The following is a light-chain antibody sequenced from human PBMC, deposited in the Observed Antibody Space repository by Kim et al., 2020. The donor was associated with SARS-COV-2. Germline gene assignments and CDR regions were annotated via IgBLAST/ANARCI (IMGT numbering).Light chain of an antibody. CDR1: SNNVGNQG. CDR3: SAWDSSLSAWV. J-gene: IGLJ3*02. V-gene: IGLV10-54*01. CDR2: RNN. Sequence: GLTQPPSVSEGLRQTATLTCTGNSNNVGNQGATWLQQHQGHPPKLLSYRNNNRPSGISERLSASRSGNTASLTITGLQPEDEADYYCSAWDSSLSAWVFGGGTQLTVL.